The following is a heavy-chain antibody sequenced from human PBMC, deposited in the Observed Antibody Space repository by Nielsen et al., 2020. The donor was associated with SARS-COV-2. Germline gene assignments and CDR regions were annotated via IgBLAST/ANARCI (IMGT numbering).Heavy chain of an antibody. V-gene: IGHV4-39*01. J-gene: IGHJ5*02. D-gene: IGHD2-2*01. CDR3: ARHICSSTSCYLGEANWFDP. Sequence: WIRQPPGKGLEWIGSIYYSGSTYYNPSLKSRVTISVDTSKNQFSLKLSSVTAADTAVYYCARHICSSTSCYLGEANWFDPWGQGTLVTVSS. CDR2: IYYSGST.